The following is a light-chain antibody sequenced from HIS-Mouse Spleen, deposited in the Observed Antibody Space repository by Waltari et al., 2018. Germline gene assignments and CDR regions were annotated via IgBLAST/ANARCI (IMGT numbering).Light chain of an antibody. CDR2: DVS. CDR1: SSDVGGYNY. Sequence: QSALTQPASVSGSPGQSITISCTGTSSDVGGYNYVAWYQQHPGKAPKLMIYDVSNRPSGVFNRFSGSKSGNTASLTISGLQAEDEADYYCSSYTSSSFNVVFGGGTKLTVL. V-gene: IGLV2-14*03. CDR3: SSYTSSSFNVV. J-gene: IGLJ2*01.